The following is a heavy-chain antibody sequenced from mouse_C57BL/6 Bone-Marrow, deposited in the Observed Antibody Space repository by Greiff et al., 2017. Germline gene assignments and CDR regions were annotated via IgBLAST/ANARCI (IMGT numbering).Heavy chain of an antibody. Sequence: EVQLQQSGPELVKPGASVKISCKASGYSFTDYNMNWMKQSNGKSLEWIGVINPNYGTTSYNQKFKGKATLTVDQSSSTDYMQLNSLTSEDSAVYDCARGTHYGSCPYAMDYWGQGTSVTVSS. V-gene: IGHV1-39*01. D-gene: IGHD1-1*01. CDR1: GYSFTDYN. J-gene: IGHJ4*01. CDR3: ARGTHYGSCPYAMDY. CDR2: INPNYGTT.